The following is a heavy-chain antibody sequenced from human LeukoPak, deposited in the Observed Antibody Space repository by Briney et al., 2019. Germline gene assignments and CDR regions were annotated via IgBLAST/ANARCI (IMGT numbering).Heavy chain of an antibody. CDR3: ARDQEGFDY. J-gene: IGHJ4*02. Sequence: GASVKVSCKASGYTFTSNYMHRVRQAPGQGLERMGMIYPRDGSTSYAQKFQGRVTVTRDTSTSTVHMELSGLRSEDTAVYYCARDQEGFDYWGQGTLVTVSS. V-gene: IGHV1-46*01. CDR2: IYPRDGST. CDR1: GYTFTSNY.